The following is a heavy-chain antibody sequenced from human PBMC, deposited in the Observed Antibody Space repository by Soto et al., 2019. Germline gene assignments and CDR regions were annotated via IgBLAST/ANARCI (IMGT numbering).Heavy chain of an antibody. D-gene: IGHD3-10*01. CDR2: ISGSGGST. V-gene: IGHV3-23*01. Sequence: GGSLRLSCAASGFTFSSYAMSWVRQAPGKGLEWVSAISGSGGSTYYADSVKGRFTISRDNSKNTLYLQMNSLRAEDTAVYYCAKGMVRGVNPFYFDYWGQGTLVTVSS. CDR1: GFTFSSYA. J-gene: IGHJ4*02. CDR3: AKGMVRGVNPFYFDY.